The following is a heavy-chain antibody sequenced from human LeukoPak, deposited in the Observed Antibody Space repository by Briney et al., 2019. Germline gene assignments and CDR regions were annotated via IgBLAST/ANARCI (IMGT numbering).Heavy chain of an antibody. CDR2: MSGSGGRT. CDR1: GFIFNNYV. Sequence: GGSLRLSCAASGFIFNNYVMSWVRQAPGKGLEWVSSMSGSGGRTHYADSVKGRFTISRDNAKKSLYLQMNSLRAEDTAVYYCARDFGPSTAAWGAFDIWAQGTMVIVSS. J-gene: IGHJ3*02. D-gene: IGHD6-6*01. V-gene: IGHV3-23*01. CDR3: ARDFGPSTAAWGAFDI.